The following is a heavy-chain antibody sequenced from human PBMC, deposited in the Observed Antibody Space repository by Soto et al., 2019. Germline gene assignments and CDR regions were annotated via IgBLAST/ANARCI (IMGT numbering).Heavy chain of an antibody. CDR1: GYTFTSYA. J-gene: IGHJ3*02. CDR2: INAGNGNT. CDR3: AIPVGYCSGGSCYNEDAFDI. Sequence: ASVKVSCTASGYTFTSYAMHWVRQAPGQRLEWVGWINAGNGNTKYSQKFQGRVTMTRDTSASTDYMELSSLRTEDTAVYYCAIPVGYCSGGSCYNEDAFDIWGQGTMVTVSS. D-gene: IGHD2-15*01. V-gene: IGHV1-3*01.